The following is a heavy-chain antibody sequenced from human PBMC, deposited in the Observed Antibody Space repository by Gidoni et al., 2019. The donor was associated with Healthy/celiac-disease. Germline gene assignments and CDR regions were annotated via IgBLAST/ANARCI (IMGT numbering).Heavy chain of an antibody. CDR3: AKDMTDPGIAAAAPYYFDY. J-gene: IGHJ4*02. D-gene: IGHD6-13*01. CDR1: GFTFSSSA. CDR2: ISGSVGST. Sequence: EVQLLESGGGLVKPGGSLRLSCAASGFTFSSSALRWVRQAPGRGLEWVSAISGSVGSTYYADSVKGRFTISRDNSKNTLYLQMNSLRAEDTAVYYCAKDMTDPGIAAAAPYYFDYWGQGTLVTVSS. V-gene: IGHV3-23*01.